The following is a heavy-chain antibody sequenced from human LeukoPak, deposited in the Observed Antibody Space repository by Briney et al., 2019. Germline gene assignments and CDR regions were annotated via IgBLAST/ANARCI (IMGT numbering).Heavy chain of an antibody. CDR2: IWYDGSNK. J-gene: IGHJ4*02. D-gene: IGHD3-22*01. Sequence: GGSLRLSCAASGFTFSSYGMHWVRQAPGMGLEWVAVIWYDGSNKYYADSVKGRFTISRDNSKNTLYLQMNSLRAEDTAVYYCARVYTMMDYFDYWGQGTLVTVSS. V-gene: IGHV3-33*01. CDR3: ARVYTMMDYFDY. CDR1: GFTFSSYG.